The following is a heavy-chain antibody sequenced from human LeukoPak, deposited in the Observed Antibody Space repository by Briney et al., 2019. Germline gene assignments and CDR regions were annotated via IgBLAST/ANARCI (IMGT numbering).Heavy chain of an antibody. CDR1: GFTFDDYG. CDR3: ARDHYDFWSGYSHGAFDI. Sequence: RAGGSLRLSCAASGFTFDDYGMSWVRQAPGKGLEWVSGINWNGGSTGYADSVKGRFTISRDNAKNSLYLQMNSLRAEDTALYYCARDHYDFWSGYSHGAFDIWGQGTMVTVSS. CDR2: INWNGGST. D-gene: IGHD3-3*01. J-gene: IGHJ3*02. V-gene: IGHV3-20*04.